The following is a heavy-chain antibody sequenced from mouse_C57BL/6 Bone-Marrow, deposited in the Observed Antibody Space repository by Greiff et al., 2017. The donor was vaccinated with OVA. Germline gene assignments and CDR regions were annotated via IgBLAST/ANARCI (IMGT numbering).Heavy chain of an antibody. CDR2: INYDGSST. J-gene: IGHJ4*01. D-gene: IGHD1-1*01. Sequence: EVQRVESEGGLVQPGSSMKLSCTASGFTFSDYYMAWVRQVPEKGLEWVANINYDGSSTYYLDSLKSRFIISRDNAKNILYLQMSSLKSEDTATYYCARERNYDYYAMDYWGQGTSVTVSS. V-gene: IGHV5-16*01. CDR1: GFTFSDYY. CDR3: ARERNYDYYAMDY.